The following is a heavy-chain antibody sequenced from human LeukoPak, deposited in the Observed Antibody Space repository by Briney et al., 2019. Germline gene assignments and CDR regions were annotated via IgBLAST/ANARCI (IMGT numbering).Heavy chain of an antibody. D-gene: IGHD3-10*01. Sequence: GGSLRLSCAASGFTFSSYAMSWVRQALGKGLEWVSGISGSGDNTHYADSVKGRFTVSRDNSKNTVYLQMNSLRAEDTAVYYCAKSLVVRGSSGWFDPWGQGTLVTVSS. V-gene: IGHV3-23*01. CDR2: ISGSGDNT. CDR1: GFTFSSYA. J-gene: IGHJ5*02. CDR3: AKSLVVRGSSGWFDP.